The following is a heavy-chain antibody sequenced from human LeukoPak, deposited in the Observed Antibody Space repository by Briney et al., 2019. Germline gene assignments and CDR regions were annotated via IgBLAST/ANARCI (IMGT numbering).Heavy chain of an antibody. CDR3: ARPPTVVTAAGFDY. CDR2: INTDGSRT. CDR1: GFTFSSYW. Sequence: PGGSLRLSCAASGFTFSSYWMHWVRQAPGKGLVWVSRINTDGSRTNYADSVKGRFTISRDSAKNTLYLQMNSLRADDTAVYYCARPPTVVTAAGFDYWGQGNLVTVSS. D-gene: IGHD2-21*02. J-gene: IGHJ4*02. V-gene: IGHV3-74*01.